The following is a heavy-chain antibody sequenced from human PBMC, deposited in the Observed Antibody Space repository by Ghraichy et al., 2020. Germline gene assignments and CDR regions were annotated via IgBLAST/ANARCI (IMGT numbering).Heavy chain of an antibody. Sequence: ASVKVSCKASGYTFTSYYMHWVRQAPGQGLEWMGIINPSGGSTSYAQKFQGRVTMTRDTSTSTVYMELSSLRSEDTAVYYCARGGRDGYKEYYYGMDVWGQGTTVTVSS. V-gene: IGHV1-46*03. D-gene: IGHD5-24*01. J-gene: IGHJ6*02. CDR3: ARGGRDGYKEYYYGMDV. CDR1: GYTFTSYY. CDR2: INPSGGST.